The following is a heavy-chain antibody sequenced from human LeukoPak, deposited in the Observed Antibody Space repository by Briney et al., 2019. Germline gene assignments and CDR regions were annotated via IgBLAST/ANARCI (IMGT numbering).Heavy chain of an antibody. CDR3: AKDKMATIDSYYYYYMDV. Sequence: GGSLRLSCAASGFTFDDYAMHWVRQAPGKGLEWVSLISWDGGSTYYADSVKGRFTISRDNGKNSLYLQMNSLRAEDTALYYCAKDKMATIDSYYYYYMDVWGKGTTVTVSS. V-gene: IGHV3-43D*03. D-gene: IGHD5-24*01. J-gene: IGHJ6*03. CDR2: ISWDGGST. CDR1: GFTFDDYA.